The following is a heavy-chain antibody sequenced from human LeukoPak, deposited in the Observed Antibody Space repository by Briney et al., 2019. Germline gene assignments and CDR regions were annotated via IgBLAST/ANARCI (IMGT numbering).Heavy chain of an antibody. D-gene: IGHD3-22*01. V-gene: IGHV3-11*01. CDR1: GFTFSDYY. CDR3: TRGAEVSGYPVSQH. Sequence: PGGSLRLSCTASGFTFSDYYMNWVRQAPGKGLEWISYIRNSGSATYYADSVEGRFTISRDNAKNSLYLQMNSLRPEDTAMYYCTRGAEVSGYPVSQHWGQGALVTVSS. CDR2: IRNSGSAT. J-gene: IGHJ4*02.